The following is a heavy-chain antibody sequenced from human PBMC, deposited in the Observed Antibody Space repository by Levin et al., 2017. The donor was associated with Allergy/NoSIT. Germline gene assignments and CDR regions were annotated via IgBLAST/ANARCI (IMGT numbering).Heavy chain of an antibody. V-gene: IGHV1-58*02. CDR1: GFTFTSSA. J-gene: IGHJ4*02. CDR2: IVVGSGNT. CDR3: AAVQPAVFWSGYSQMNYFDY. Sequence: GGSLRLSCKASGFTFTSSAMQWVRQARGQRLEWIGWIVVGSGNTNYAQKFQERVTITRDMSTSTAYMELSSLRSEDTAVYYCAAVQPAVFWSGYSQMNYFDYWGQGTLVTVSS. D-gene: IGHD3-3*01.